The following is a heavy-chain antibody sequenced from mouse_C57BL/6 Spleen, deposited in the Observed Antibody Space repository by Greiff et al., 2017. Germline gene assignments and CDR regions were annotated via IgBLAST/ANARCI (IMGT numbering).Heavy chain of an antibody. Sequence: QVQLKESGPGILQPSQTLSLTCSFSGFSLSTFGMGVGWIRQPSGKGLEWLAHIWWDDDKYYNPALKSRLTISKDTSKNQVFLKIANVDTADTATYYCARIGHYGNSLDWYFDVWGTGTTVTVSS. CDR2: IWWDDDK. V-gene: IGHV8-8*01. CDR1: GFSLSTFGMG. J-gene: IGHJ1*03. CDR3: ARIGHYGNSLDWYFDV. D-gene: IGHD2-1*01.